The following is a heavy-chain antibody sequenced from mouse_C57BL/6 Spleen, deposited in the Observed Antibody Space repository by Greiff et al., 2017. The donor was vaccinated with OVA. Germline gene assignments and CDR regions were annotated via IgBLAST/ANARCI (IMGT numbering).Heavy chain of an antibody. D-gene: IGHD3-3*01. Sequence: QVQLQQSGAELVKPGASVKISCKASGYAFSSYWMNWVKQRPGKGLEGIGQIYPGDGDTNYNGKFKGKATLTADKSSSTAYMQLSSLTSEDSAVYFCARSEGREGFDYWGQGTTLTVSS. J-gene: IGHJ2*01. V-gene: IGHV1-80*01. CDR1: GYAFSSYW. CDR2: IYPGDGDT. CDR3: ARSEGREGFDY.